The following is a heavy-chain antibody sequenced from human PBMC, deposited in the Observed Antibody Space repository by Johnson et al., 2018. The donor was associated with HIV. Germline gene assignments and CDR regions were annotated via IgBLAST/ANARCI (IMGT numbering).Heavy chain of an antibody. Sequence: VQLVESGGGLVQPGRSLRLSCAASGFTFDDYAMHWVRQAPGKGLEWVSGISWNSGRVGYADSVKGRFTISRDNAKNSLYLQMNSLRAEDTALYYCAKKGMSGAFDIWGQGTMVTVSS. CDR3: AKKGMSGAFDI. V-gene: IGHV3-9*01. CDR1: GFTFDDYA. J-gene: IGHJ3*02. D-gene: IGHD1-14*01. CDR2: ISWNSGRV.